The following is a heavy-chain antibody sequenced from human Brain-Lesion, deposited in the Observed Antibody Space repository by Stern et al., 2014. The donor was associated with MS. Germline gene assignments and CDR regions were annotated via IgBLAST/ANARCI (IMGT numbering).Heavy chain of an antibody. V-gene: IGHV4-39*01. CDR1: GGSISSSTYY. J-gene: IGHJ4*02. D-gene: IGHD1-26*01. CDR3: ARHDSVPRPSQLYSARDRGPGYFDY. CDR2: IYYSGFT. Sequence: QVQLQQSGPGLVKPSETLSLTCTVSGGSISSSTYYWAWIRQPPGKGLEWIGNIYYSGFTYYHPSLKSLVTISVDMSKNQFSLKLSSVTAADTAIYYCARHDSVPRPSQLYSARDRGPGYFDYWGQGTLVTVSS.